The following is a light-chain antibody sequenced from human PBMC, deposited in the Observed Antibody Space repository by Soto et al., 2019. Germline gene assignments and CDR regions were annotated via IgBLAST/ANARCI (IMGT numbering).Light chain of an antibody. CDR2: GAS. V-gene: IGKV3-20*01. CDR1: QSVSSSN. J-gene: IGKJ1*01. Sequence: EIVLTQSPGTLSLSPGARATLSCRASQSVSSSNLAWYQQKPGQAPRLLIYGASSRATGIPDRFSGSGSGTDFTLTISRLEPEDFAVYYCQQYGSSTTWTFGQGTKVDI. CDR3: QQYGSSTTWT.